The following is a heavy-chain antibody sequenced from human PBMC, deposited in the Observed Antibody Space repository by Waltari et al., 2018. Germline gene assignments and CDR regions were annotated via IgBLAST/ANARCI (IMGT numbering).Heavy chain of an antibody. Sequence: EVQLVESGGGLVKPGGSLRLSCAASGFTFSSYSMNWVRQAPGKGLEWVSSISSRSSYIYYADSVKGRFTISRDNAKNSLYLQMNSLRAEDTAVYYCARQPGIAAAGTDYWGQGTLVTVSS. CDR1: GFTFSSYS. J-gene: IGHJ4*02. CDR3: ARQPGIAAAGTDY. CDR2: ISSRSSYI. D-gene: IGHD6-13*01. V-gene: IGHV3-21*01.